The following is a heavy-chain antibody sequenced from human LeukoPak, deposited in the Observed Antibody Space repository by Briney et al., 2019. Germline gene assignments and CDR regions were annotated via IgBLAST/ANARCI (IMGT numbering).Heavy chain of an antibody. J-gene: IGHJ4*02. V-gene: IGHV3-48*03. D-gene: IGHD6-19*01. CDR2: ISSSGSTI. CDR3: AKGRGRIAVAGRNYFDY. CDR1: GFTFISYE. Sequence: PGGSLRLSCAASGFTFISYEMNWVRQAPGKGLEWVSYISSSGSTIYYADSVKGRFTISRDNAKNSLYLQMNSLRAEDTAVYYCAKGRGRIAVAGRNYFDYWGQGTLVTVSS.